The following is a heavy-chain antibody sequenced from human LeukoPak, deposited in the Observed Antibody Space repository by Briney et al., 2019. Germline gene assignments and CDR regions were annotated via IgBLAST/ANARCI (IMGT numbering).Heavy chain of an antibody. J-gene: IGHJ3*02. CDR2: ISSSGSTI. D-gene: IGHD6-13*01. Sequence: GGSLRLSCAASGFTFSSYEMNWVRQAPGKGLEWVSYISSSGSTIYYADSVKGRFTISRDNAKNSLYLQMNSLRAEDTAVYYCARAQQLARKTAFDIWGQGTMVTVSS. V-gene: IGHV3-48*03. CDR3: ARAQQLARKTAFDI. CDR1: GFTFSSYE.